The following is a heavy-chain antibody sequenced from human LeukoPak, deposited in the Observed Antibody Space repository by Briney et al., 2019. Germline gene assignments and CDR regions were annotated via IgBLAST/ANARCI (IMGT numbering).Heavy chain of an antibody. CDR2: ILNDGSNQ. D-gene: IGHD4-23*01. Sequence: PGRSLRLSCAASGLTFRLYGMHWVRQAPGKGLEWVAVILNDGSNQYYADSVKGRFTISRDNAKNSLYLQMNSLRAEDTAVYYCARDLQDYGGNPGIDYWGQGTLVTVSS. CDR1: GLTFRLYG. CDR3: ARDLQDYGGNPGIDY. J-gene: IGHJ4*02. V-gene: IGHV3-33*01.